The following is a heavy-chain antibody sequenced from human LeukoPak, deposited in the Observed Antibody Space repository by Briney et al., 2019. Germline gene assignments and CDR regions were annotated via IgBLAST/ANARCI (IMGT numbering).Heavy chain of an antibody. CDR2: IRSKAYGGTT. CDR3: TRDPTGGSSPMYNWFDP. CDR1: GFTFGDYA. J-gene: IGHJ5*02. D-gene: IGHD1-26*01. Sequence: GGSLRLSCTASGFTFGDYAMSWFRQAAGKGLEWVGFIRSKAYGGTTEYAASVKGRFTISRDDSKSIAYLQMNSLKTEDTAVYYCTRDPTGGSSPMYNWFDPWGQGTLVTVSS. V-gene: IGHV3-49*03.